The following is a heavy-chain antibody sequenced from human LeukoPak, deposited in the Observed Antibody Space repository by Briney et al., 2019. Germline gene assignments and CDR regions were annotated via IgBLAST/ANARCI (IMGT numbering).Heavy chain of an antibody. J-gene: IGHJ4*02. CDR3: ARDPIGSRWPYYFDY. CDR2: LSAYNGNT. CDR1: GYTFTSYG. Sequence: ASVTVSCKASGYTFTSYGISWVRQAPGQGLEWMGWLSAYNGNTHYAQKLQGRVTMTTDTSTSTAYMELRSLRSDDTAVYYCARDPIGSRWPYYFDYWGQGTLVTVSS. V-gene: IGHV1-18*01. D-gene: IGHD2-15*01.